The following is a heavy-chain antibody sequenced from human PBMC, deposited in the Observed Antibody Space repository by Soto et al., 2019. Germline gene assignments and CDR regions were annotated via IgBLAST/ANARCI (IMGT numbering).Heavy chain of an antibody. V-gene: IGHV1-8*01. D-gene: IGHD2-15*01. CDR1: GYTFTSYD. CDR2: MNPNSGNT. CDR3: ARVVVAATFVYYYYGMDV. J-gene: IGHJ6*02. Sequence: QVQLVQSGAEVKKPGASVKVSCKASGYTFTSYDINWVRQATGQGLEWMGWMNPNSGNTGYAQKFQGRVTMTRNTSISTAYMELSSLRSEDTAVYYCARVVVAATFVYYYYGMDVWGQGTTVTVSS.